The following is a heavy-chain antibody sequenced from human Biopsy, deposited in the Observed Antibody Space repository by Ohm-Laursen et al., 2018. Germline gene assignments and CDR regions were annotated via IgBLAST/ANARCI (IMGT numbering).Heavy chain of an antibody. J-gene: IGHJ4*02. CDR1: GYKFTSYG. Sequence: SVKVSCKASGYKFTSYGMSWVRQAPGQGFEWMGRISGYNGNTNYAQKFQGRITMTIDAATSTGYMDLRSLKSDDTAVYYCARIAAAGWDDYWGQGTLVTASS. CDR2: ISGYNGNT. D-gene: IGHD6-25*01. CDR3: ARIAAAGWDDY. V-gene: IGHV1-18*01.